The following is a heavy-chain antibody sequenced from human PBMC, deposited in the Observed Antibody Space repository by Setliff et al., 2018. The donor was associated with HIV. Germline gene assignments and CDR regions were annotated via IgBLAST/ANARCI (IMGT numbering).Heavy chain of an antibody. Sequence: ASVKVSCKASGYTFTGYYMHWVRQAPGQGLEWMGWINPNSGGTNYAQKFQGRVTMTRDTSISTAYMELSSLKSDDTAVYYCARGPEEGDCSGGSCYGNFDPWGQGTLVTVSS. CDR3: ARGPEEGDCSGGSCYGNFDP. CDR2: INPNSGGT. D-gene: IGHD2-15*01. J-gene: IGHJ5*02. V-gene: IGHV1-2*02. CDR1: GYTFTGYY.